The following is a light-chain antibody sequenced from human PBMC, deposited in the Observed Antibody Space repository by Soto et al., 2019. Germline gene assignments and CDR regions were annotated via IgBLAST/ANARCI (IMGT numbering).Light chain of an antibody. V-gene: IGKV3-11*01. CDR2: EAS. J-gene: IGKJ1*01. Sequence: IVFPQSPTTLSASPGERAPLSCRASQTVGVRLAWYQHKPGQAPRLLIYEASNRAAGVPGRFSGSGSGTDFTLTITRLEPEDFAFYYCHQRQRCPRTLGQGTKVDIK. CDR1: QTVGVR. CDR3: HQRQRCPRT.